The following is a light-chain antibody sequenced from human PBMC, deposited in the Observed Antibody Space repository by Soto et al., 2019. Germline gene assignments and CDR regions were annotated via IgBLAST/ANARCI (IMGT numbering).Light chain of an antibody. Sequence: QSVLTEPPSASGSPGHSVTISCTGTSSDVGSCAYVSWDQQRPGKAPKLVIYEVFKRLSGVPDRFSGAKSGNTASLTVSGLQAEDEADYYCTSCTSNYDLIFGGGTKLTVL. CDR2: EVF. J-gene: IGLJ2*01. CDR3: TSCTSNYDLI. V-gene: IGLV2-8*01. CDR1: SSDVGSCAY.